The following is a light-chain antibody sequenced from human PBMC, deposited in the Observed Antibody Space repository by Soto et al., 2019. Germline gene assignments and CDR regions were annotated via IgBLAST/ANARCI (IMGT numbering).Light chain of an antibody. CDR2: GAS. V-gene: IGKV3-15*01. CDR3: QQYNDWPPRYT. Sequence: EIVMTQSPDTLSMSPGERATLSCRASQSVGSKLVWYQQKPGQAPRLLIYGASTSATGIPARFSGSGSGTEFTLTISSLQSEDFAGYFCQQYNDWPPRYTFGQGTKLEIK. J-gene: IGKJ2*01. CDR1: QSVGSK.